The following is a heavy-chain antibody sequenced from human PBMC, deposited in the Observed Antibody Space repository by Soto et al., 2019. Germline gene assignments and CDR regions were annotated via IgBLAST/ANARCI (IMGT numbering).Heavy chain of an antibody. Sequence: SLRLSCAASGFTFSSYAMSWVRQAPGKGLEWVSAISGSGGSTYYADSVKGRFTISRDNSKNTLYLQMNSLRAEDTAVYYCAKDQCSSGWYDCDFDYWGQGTLVTVSS. D-gene: IGHD6-19*01. V-gene: IGHV3-23*01. CDR1: GFTFSSYA. CDR2: ISGSGGST. CDR3: AKDQCSSGWYDCDFDY. J-gene: IGHJ4*02.